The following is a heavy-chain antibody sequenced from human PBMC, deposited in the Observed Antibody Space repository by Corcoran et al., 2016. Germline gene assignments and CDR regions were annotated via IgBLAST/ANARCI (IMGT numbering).Heavy chain of an antibody. D-gene: IGHD2-15*01. CDR2: IYTSGST. Sequence: QVQLQESGPGLVKPSETLSLTCTVSGGSISSYYWSWIRQPAGKGLEWIGRIYTSGSTNYNPSLKSRVTMSVDTSKNQFSLKLSSVTAADTAVYYCAREGGGSGGSCYQGYYYYGMDVWGQGTTVTVSS. CDR1: GGSISSYY. V-gene: IGHV4-4*07. CDR3: AREGGGSGGSCYQGYYYYGMDV. J-gene: IGHJ6*02.